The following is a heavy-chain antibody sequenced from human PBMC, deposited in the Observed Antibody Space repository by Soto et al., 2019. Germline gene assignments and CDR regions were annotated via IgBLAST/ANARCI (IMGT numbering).Heavy chain of an antibody. J-gene: IGHJ6*02. CDR2: INPNSGGT. D-gene: IGHD6-6*01. CDR3: ATSIAARYYGMDV. Sequence: AASVKVSCKASGYTFTGYYMHWVRQAPGQGLEWMGWINPNSGGTNYAQKFQGWVTMTRDTSISTAYMELSRLRSDDTAVYYCATSIAARYYGMDVWGQGTTVTVSS. CDR1: GYTFTGYY. V-gene: IGHV1-2*04.